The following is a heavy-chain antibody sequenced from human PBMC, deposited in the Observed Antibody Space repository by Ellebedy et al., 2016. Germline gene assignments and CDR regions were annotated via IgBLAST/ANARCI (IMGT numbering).Heavy chain of an antibody. CDR2: IIPIFGTA. J-gene: IGHJ4*02. CDR3: ARDSWVYGSGSYDSAFDY. Sequence: SVKVSCXASGGTFSSYAISWVRQAPGQGLEWMGGIIPIFGTANYAQKFQGRVTITADESTSTAYMELSSLRSEDTAVYYCARDSWVYGSGSYDSAFDYWGQGTLVTVSS. D-gene: IGHD3-10*01. CDR1: GGTFSSYA. V-gene: IGHV1-69*13.